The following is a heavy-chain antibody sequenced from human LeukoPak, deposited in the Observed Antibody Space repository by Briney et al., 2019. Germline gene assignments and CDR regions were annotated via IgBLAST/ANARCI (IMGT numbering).Heavy chain of an antibody. J-gene: IGHJ4*02. V-gene: IGHV3-74*01. CDR1: GFSFSSNW. Sequence: GGSLRLSCAASGFSFSSNWMHWVRQGPGKGLVWVSRINPDGSRTDYAESVKGRFTISRDNAKNTLSLEMNSLGDEDTAVYYCSRDFNGRNDFWGQGTLVTVSS. CDR2: INPDGSRT. CDR3: SRDFNGRNDF. D-gene: IGHD1-14*01.